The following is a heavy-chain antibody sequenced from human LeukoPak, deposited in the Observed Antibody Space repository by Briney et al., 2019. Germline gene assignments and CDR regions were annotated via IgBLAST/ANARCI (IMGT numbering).Heavy chain of an antibody. V-gene: IGHV3-7*01. D-gene: IGHD3-22*01. J-gene: IGHJ4*02. CDR1: GFTFSSYW. CDR3: AREYYYDSSGSDY. CDR2: IKQDGSEK. Sequence: PGGSLRLSCAASGFTFSSYWVSWVRQAPGKGLEWVANIKQDGSEKYYVDSVKGRFTISRDNAKNSLYLQMNSLRAEDTAVYYCAREYYYDSSGSDYWGQGTLVTVSS.